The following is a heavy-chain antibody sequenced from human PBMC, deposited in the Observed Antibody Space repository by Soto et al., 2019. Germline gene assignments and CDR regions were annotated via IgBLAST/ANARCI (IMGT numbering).Heavy chain of an antibody. CDR2: ISVYNGNT. Sequence: ASVKVSCKASDYTFTSYGISWVRQAPGQGLEWMGWISVYNGNTNYAQKLQGRVTMTTDTSTSTAYMELRSLRSDDTAVYYCASGWFGEFVYYFDYWGQGTLVTVSS. V-gene: IGHV1-18*01. J-gene: IGHJ4*02. CDR1: DYTFTSYG. CDR3: ASGWFGEFVYYFDY. D-gene: IGHD3-10*01.